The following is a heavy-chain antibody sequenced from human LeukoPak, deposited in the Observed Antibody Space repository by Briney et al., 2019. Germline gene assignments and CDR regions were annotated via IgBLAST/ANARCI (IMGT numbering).Heavy chain of an antibody. V-gene: IGHV3-23*01. J-gene: IGHJ3*02. CDR2: ISGGGGTT. CDR3: AKWRVYCTSTSCPHDGFDI. CDR1: AFTFGSYS. D-gene: IGHD2-2*01. Sequence: GGSLRLSCAASAFTFGSYSMNWDRQAPGKGLEWVSAISGGGGTTYYADSLKGRFTISRDNSKNTLYLQMNSLRAEDTAIYYCAKWRVYCTSTSCPHDGFDIWGQGTMVTVSS.